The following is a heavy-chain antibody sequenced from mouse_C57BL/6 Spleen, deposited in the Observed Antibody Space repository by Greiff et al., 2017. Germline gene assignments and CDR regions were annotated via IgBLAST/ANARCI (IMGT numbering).Heavy chain of an antibody. J-gene: IGHJ2*01. CDR1: GYTFTDYN. CDR2: INPNNGGT. V-gene: IGHV1-18*01. Sequence: EVQLQQSGPELVKPGASVKIPCKASGYTFTDYNMDWVKQSHGKSLEWIGDINPNNGGTIYNQKFKGKATLTVDKSSSTAYMELRSLTSEDTAVYYCARSTVVATNYFDYWGQGTTLTVSS. D-gene: IGHD1-1*01. CDR3: ARSTVVATNYFDY.